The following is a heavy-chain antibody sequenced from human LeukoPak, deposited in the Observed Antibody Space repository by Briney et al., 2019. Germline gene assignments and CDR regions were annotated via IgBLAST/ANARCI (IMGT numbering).Heavy chain of an antibody. CDR2: ISYDGSNK. V-gene: IGHV3-30*03. CDR3: ATDDTHQLWSRIPDFDY. Sequence: GGSLRLSCAASGFTFSSYGMHWVRQAPGKGLEWVAVISYDGSNKYYADSVKGRFTISRDNSKNTLYLQMNSLRAEDTAVYYCATDDTHQLWSRIPDFDYWGQGTLVTVSS. CDR1: GFTFSSYG. J-gene: IGHJ4*02. D-gene: IGHD3-10*01.